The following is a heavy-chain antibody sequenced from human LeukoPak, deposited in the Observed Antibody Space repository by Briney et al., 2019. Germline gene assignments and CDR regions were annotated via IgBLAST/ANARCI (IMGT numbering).Heavy chain of an antibody. D-gene: IGHD3-22*01. J-gene: IGHJ3*02. CDR3: ARDRRPLYYYDSSGYYISAFDI. CDR1: GGSFSGYY. CDR2: IYYSGST. Sequence: SETLSLTCAVYGGSFSGYYWSWIRQPPGKGLEWIGYIYYSGSTYYNPSLKSRVTISVDTSKNQFSLKLSSVTAADTAVYYCARDRRPLYYYDSSGYYISAFDIWGQGTMVTVSS. V-gene: IGHV4-30-4*08.